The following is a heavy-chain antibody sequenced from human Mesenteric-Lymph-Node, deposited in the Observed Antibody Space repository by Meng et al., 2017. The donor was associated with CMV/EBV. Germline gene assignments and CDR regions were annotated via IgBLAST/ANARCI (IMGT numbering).Heavy chain of an antibody. V-gene: IGHV3-7*01. CDR2: IKQDGSEK. CDR1: GFTFSTYA. D-gene: IGHD1-1*01. Sequence: GGSLRLSCAASGFTFSTYAMNWVRQAPGKGLEWVANIKQDGSEKYYVDSVKGRFTISRDNAKNSLYLQMNSLRAEDTAVYYCARADWKGNDYWGQGTLVTVSS. J-gene: IGHJ4*02. CDR3: ARADWKGNDY.